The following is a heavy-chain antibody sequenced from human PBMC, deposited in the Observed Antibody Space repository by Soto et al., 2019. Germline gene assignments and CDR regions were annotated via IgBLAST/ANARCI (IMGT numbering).Heavy chain of an antibody. CDR1: GGSISNSDYF. J-gene: IGHJ4*01. CDR2: ISHTGSP. Sequence: SETLSLTCTVSGGSISNSDYFWAWMRQPPGKGLEWVGTISHTGSPRYNRSLKSRVTISVDTSKNQFSLRRPSVTAADTAVFYSASQLQSPRDLDYWGRGTLLP. CDR3: ASQLQSPRDLDY. V-gene: IGHV4-39*01. D-gene: IGHD2-15*01.